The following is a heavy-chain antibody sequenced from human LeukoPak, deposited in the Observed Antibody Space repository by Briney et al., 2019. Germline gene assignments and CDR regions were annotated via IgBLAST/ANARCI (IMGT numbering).Heavy chain of an antibody. CDR1: GGTFSSYA. V-gene: IGHV1-69*01. CDR3: ASTDSLRYFDWLYESYFDY. CDR2: IIPIFGTA. Sequence: SVKVSCKASGGTFSSYAISWVRQAPGQGLEWMGGIIPIFGTANYAQKFQGRATITADESTSTAYMELSSLRSEDTAVYYCASTDSLRYFDWLYESYFDYWGQGTLVTVSS. J-gene: IGHJ4*02. D-gene: IGHD3-9*01.